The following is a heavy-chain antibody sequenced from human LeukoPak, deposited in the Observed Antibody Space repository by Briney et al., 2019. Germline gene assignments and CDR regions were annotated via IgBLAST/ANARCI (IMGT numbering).Heavy chain of an antibody. D-gene: IGHD3-10*01. CDR2: INHSGST. J-gene: IGHJ5*02. CDR1: GGSFSGYY. Sequence: PSETLSLTCAVYGGSFSGYYWSWIRQPPGKGLEWVGEINHSGSTNYNPSLKSRVTISVDTSKNQFSLKLSSGTAADTAVYYCARSRMVRGVIVSQGWFDPWGQGTLVTVSS. CDR3: ARSRMVRGVIVSQGWFDP. V-gene: IGHV4-34*01.